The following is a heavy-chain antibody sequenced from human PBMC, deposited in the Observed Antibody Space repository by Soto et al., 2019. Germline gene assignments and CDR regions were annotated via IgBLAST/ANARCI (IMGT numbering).Heavy chain of an antibody. V-gene: IGHV5-51*01. CDR2: IYPSDSDT. CDR1: GYNFAGYW. Sequence: GESLKISCKGSGYNFAGYWIAWVRQMPGKGLELMGIIYPSDSDTRYRPSFQGQVTISADKSISSAYLQWSSLRASDTAMYYCARGGVSTRTFYYLGQGTPVTVS. D-gene: IGHD3-3*01. CDR3: ARGGVSTRTFYY. J-gene: IGHJ4*02.